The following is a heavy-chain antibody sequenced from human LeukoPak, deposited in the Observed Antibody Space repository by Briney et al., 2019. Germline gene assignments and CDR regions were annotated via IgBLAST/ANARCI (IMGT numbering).Heavy chain of an antibody. Sequence: GGSLRLSCAASGFTFSSYAMSWVRQAPGKGLEWVSTLRGSGGSTYYADSVKGRFTISRDNSKNTLYLQMNSLRAEDSALYYCAKDLGSGYWPTLDFWGQGTLVTVSS. CDR1: GFTFSSYA. D-gene: IGHD2-15*01. J-gene: IGHJ4*02. V-gene: IGHV3-23*01. CDR3: AKDLGSGYWPTLDF. CDR2: LRGSGGST.